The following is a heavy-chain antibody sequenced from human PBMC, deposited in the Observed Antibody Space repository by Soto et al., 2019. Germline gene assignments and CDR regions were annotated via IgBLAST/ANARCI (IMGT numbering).Heavy chain of an antibody. CDR1: GYTFTGYY. CDR2: INPNSGGT. D-gene: IGHD6-19*01. J-gene: IGHJ6*02. V-gene: IGHV1-2*04. Sequence: ASVKVSCKASGYTFTGYYMHWVRQAPGQGLEWMGWINPNSGGTNYAQKFQGWVTMTRDTSISTAYMELSRLRSDDTAVYYCARDIGIAVAGTMEVWGQGTTVTVPS. CDR3: ARDIGIAVAGTMEV.